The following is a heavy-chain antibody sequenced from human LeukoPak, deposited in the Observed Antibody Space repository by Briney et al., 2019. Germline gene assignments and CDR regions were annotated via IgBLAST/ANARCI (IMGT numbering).Heavy chain of an antibody. CDR1: GGSFSGYY. CDR3: ARQSPLECSGGSCYPSPFRYYYGMDV. J-gene: IGHJ6*04. V-gene: IGHV4-34*01. D-gene: IGHD2-15*01. CDR2: INLSGST. Sequence: SETLSLTCAVYGGSFSGYYWSWIRQPPGKGLEWIGEINLSGSTNYNPSLKSRVTISVDTSKNQFSLKLSSVTAADTAVYYCARQSPLECSGGSCYPSPFRYYYGMDVWGKGATVTVSS.